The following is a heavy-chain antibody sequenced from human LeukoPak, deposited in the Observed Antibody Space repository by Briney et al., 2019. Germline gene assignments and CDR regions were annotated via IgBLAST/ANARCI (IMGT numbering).Heavy chain of an antibody. J-gene: IGHJ4*02. CDR3: ARVTVAGPPDFDY. D-gene: IGHD6-19*01. Sequence: ASVKVSCKASGYTFTGYYMHWVRQAPGQGLEWMGWINPNSGGTNYAQKFQGRVTMTRDTSISTAYVELSRLRSDDTAVYYCARVTVAGPPDFDYWGQGTLVTVSS. CDR2: INPNSGGT. V-gene: IGHV1-2*02. CDR1: GYTFTGYY.